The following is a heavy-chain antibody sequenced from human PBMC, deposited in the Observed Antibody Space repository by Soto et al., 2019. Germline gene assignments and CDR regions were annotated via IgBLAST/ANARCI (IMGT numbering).Heavy chain of an antibody. Sequence: SVKVACKSSEIPLSGYTISAVQQAPGQGLGWMGGIIPIFGTANYAQKFQGRVPITADESTSTAYMELSSRRSEDTAVYYCASFRGGHHYYYYYGMDVWGQGTTVTVSS. D-gene: IGHD3-16*01. CDR1: EIPLSGYT. CDR3: ASFRGGHHYYYYYGMDV. V-gene: IGHV1-69*13. J-gene: IGHJ6*02. CDR2: IIPIFGTA.